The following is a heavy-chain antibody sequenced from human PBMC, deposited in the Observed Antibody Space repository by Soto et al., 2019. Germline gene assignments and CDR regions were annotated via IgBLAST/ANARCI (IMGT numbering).Heavy chain of an antibody. Sequence: ASVKVSCKVSGYTLIELSMHWVRQAPGKGLEWMGRFDPENGERIYAQKFQGRVTMTEDTSTDTAYMELSSLRSEDTAVYYCATDHQWLGDYYYGMDVWGQGTTVTVSS. CDR3: ATDHQWLGDYYYGMDV. V-gene: IGHV1-24*01. D-gene: IGHD6-19*01. CDR2: FDPENGER. CDR1: GYTLIELS. J-gene: IGHJ6*02.